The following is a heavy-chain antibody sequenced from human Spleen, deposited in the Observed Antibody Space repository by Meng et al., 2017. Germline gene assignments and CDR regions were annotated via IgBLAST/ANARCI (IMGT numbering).Heavy chain of an antibody. V-gene: IGHV4-39*07. CDR2: IYYSESI. D-gene: IGHD2-2*01. CDR1: GGAISSSSYY. CDR3: VRDRYSSRVLQYFQS. J-gene: IGHJ1*01. Sequence: QLQLQESGPGLVKPSETLSLTCTVSGGAISSSSYYWGWISQPPGKGLEWIGSIYYSESIYYNPSLKSRVTISLDTSRNQFSLKLSSVTAADTAVYYCVRDRYSSRVLQYFQSWGQGTLVTVYS.